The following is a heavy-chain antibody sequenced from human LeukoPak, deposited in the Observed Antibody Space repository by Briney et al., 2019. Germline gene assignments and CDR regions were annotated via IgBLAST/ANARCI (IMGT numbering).Heavy chain of an antibody. J-gene: IGHJ4*02. CDR2: IYYSGST. D-gene: IGHD3-10*01. CDR3: ARQRWGRYYYGSGSFD. V-gene: IGHV4-39*01. CDR1: GGSISSGSYY. Sequence: SETLSLTCTVSGGSISSGSYYWGWIRQPPGKGLEWIGSIYYSGSTYYNPSLKSRVTISVDTSKNQFSLKLSSVTAADTAVYYCARQRWGRYYYGSGSFDWGQGTLVTVSS.